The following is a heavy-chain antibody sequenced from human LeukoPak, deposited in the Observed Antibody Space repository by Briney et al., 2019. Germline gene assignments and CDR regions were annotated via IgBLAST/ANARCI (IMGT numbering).Heavy chain of an antibody. Sequence: PSETLSLTCTVSGGSISSYYWSWIRQPPGKGLEWIGYIYYSGSTNYDPSLKSRVTISVDTSKNQFSLKLTSVTAADTAVYFCARGGYYGSGNDFRFDPWGQGTLVTVSS. CDR2: IYYSGST. CDR1: GGSISSYY. D-gene: IGHD3-10*01. J-gene: IGHJ5*02. CDR3: ARGGYYGSGNDFRFDP. V-gene: IGHV4-59*01.